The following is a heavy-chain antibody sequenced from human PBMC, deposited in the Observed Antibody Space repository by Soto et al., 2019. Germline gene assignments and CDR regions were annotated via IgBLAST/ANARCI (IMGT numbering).Heavy chain of an antibody. V-gene: IGHV4-59*01. CDR3: EREGVKRNYYYYGMDV. CDR2: IYYSGST. CDR1: GGSISSYY. Sequence: TETLSLTCTVSGGSISSYYWSWIRQPPGKGLEWIGYIYYSGSTNYNPSLKSRVTISVDTSKNQFSLKLSSVTAADTAVYYCEREGVKRNYYYYGMDVWGQXTTVTVSS. D-gene: IGHD2-21*01. J-gene: IGHJ6*02.